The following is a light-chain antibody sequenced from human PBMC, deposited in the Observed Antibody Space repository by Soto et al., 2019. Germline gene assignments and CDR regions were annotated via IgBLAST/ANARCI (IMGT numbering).Light chain of an antibody. J-gene: IGLJ2*01. CDR2: DTS. CDR3: LPSYGGAGL. CDR1: TGAVTSGHY. Sequence: QAVVTQEPSLTVSPGGTVTLTCGSSTGAVTSGHYPYWFQQKPGQAPRTLIYDTSNKHSWTPARFSGSLLGGKAALTLSGAQLEDGADYYCLPSYGGAGLFGGGPTPPVL. V-gene: IGLV7-46*01.